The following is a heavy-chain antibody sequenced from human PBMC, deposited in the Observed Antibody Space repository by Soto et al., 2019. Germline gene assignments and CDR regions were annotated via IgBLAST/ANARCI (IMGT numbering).Heavy chain of an antibody. J-gene: IGHJ4*02. CDR1: GFTFSSYG. Sequence: HPGGSLRLSCAASGFTFSSYGMHWVRQAPGKGLEWVAVVSYDGTKTMYTDSVKGRISISRDNARNTLFLQMDSLTAEDTALYYCARELRSYSGAYSDHWGQGTPVTVSS. V-gene: IGHV3-30*03. CDR2: VSYDGTKT. CDR3: ARELRSYSGAYSDH. D-gene: IGHD1-26*01.